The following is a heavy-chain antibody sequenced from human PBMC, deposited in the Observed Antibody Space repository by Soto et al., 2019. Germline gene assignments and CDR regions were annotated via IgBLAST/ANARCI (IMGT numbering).Heavy chain of an antibody. J-gene: IGHJ6*02. Sequence: EVQLLESGGGLVQPGGSLRLSCAASGFTFSSYAMSWVRQAPGKGLEWVSAMSGSGGSTYYADSVKGRFTISRDNSKNTLYLQMNSLRAEDTAVYYCAKVRGGSTGYYSYYVWTSGAKGPRSPSP. CDR3: AKVRGGSTGYYSYYVWTS. CDR1: GFTFSSYA. V-gene: IGHV3-23*01. D-gene: IGHD1-26*01. CDR2: MSGSGGST.